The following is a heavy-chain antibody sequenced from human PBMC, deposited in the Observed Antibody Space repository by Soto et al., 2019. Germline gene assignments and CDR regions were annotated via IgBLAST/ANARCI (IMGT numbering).Heavy chain of an antibody. D-gene: IGHD3-9*01. CDR1: GFTFSSYV. CDR2: IFHSGETT. V-gene: IGHV3-23*01. CDR3: AKVMNTNHDMNVVH. Sequence: EVQLLESGGGLVQSGGSLRLSCAASGFTFSSYVMSWVRQAPGKGPEWVASIFHSGETTHYADSVKGRFTISRDNSKNTMDLQMSSLRAEDTAIYYCAKVMNTNHDMNVVHWGQGALVTVSS. J-gene: IGHJ4*02.